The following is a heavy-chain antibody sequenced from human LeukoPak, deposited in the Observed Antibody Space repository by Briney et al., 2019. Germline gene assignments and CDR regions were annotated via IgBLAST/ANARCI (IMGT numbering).Heavy chain of an antibody. CDR1: GGSISSSSYY. Sequence: SETLSLTCTVSGGSISSSSYYWGWIRQPPGKGLEWIGEINHSGSTNYNPSLKSRVTISVDTSKNQFSLKLSSVTAADTAVYYCARHPKRKGFDYWGQGTLVTVSS. CDR3: ARHPKRKGFDY. CDR2: INHSGST. J-gene: IGHJ4*02. V-gene: IGHV4-39*01.